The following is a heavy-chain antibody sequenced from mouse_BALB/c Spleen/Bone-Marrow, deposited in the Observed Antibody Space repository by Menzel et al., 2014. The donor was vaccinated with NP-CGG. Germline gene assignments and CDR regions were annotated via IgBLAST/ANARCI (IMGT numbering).Heavy chain of an antibody. CDR3: ARDY. V-gene: IGHV1-7*01. CDR2: INPSTGYA. Sequence: VMLVESGPELAKPGASVKMSCKASGYTFTDTWIHWIKQRPGQGLEWIGYINPSTGYAENNQNSKDKATLTVDKSSSTAYMQLSSLTSEDSAVYYWARDYWGQGTTLTVSS. J-gene: IGHJ2*01. CDR1: GYTFTDTW.